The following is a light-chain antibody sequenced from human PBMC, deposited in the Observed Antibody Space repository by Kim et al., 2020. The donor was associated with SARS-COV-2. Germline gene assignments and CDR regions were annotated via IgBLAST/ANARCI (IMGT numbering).Light chain of an antibody. Sequence: KTVTISCTRSSGSIASNYVKWYQQRPGSAPTTVICEDNQRPSGVPDRFSGSIDRSSNSASLAISGLKTEDEADYYCQSFDSNKGGVFGGGTQLTVL. J-gene: IGLJ3*02. V-gene: IGLV6-57*03. CDR1: SGSIASNY. CDR2: EDN. CDR3: QSFDSNKGGV.